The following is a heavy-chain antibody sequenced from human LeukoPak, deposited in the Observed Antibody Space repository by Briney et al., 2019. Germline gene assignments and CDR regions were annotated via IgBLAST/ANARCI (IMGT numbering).Heavy chain of an antibody. Sequence: GVSLRLSCAASGFTVSSNYMSWVRQAPGKGLEWVSVIYSGGSTYYADSVKGRFTISRDNSKNTLYLQMNSLRAEDTAVYYCARSGYYYYYYMDVWGKGTTVTISS. CDR2: IYSGGST. CDR3: ARSGYYYYYYMDV. J-gene: IGHJ6*03. V-gene: IGHV3-66*01. D-gene: IGHD6-25*01. CDR1: GFTVSSNY.